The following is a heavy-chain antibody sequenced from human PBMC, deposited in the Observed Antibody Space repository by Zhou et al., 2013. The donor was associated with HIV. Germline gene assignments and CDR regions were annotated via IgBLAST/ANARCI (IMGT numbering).Heavy chain of an antibody. J-gene: IGHJ3*02. Sequence: QVQLVQSGAELKKPGASVKVSCKPSGYTFTNYGISWVRQAPGQGLEWMGWISAYNGNTNYAQKLQGRVTLTTDTSTSTAYMEVRSLRSDDTAVYYCARGVWCSGSPCAFDIWGQGTMVTVSS. V-gene: IGHV1-18*01. CDR3: ARGVWCSGSPCAFDI. CDR1: GYTFTNYG. CDR2: ISAYNGNT. D-gene: IGHD1-26*01.